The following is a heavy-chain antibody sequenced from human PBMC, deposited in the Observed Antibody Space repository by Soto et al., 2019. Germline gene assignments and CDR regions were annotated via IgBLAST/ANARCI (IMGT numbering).Heavy chain of an antibody. D-gene: IGHD6-13*01. J-gene: IGHJ4*02. Sequence: EVQLLESGGGLVQPGGSLRLSCAASGFTFSSYAMSWVRQAPGKVLEWVSAISGSGGSTYYADSVKGRFTISRDNSKNTLYLQMNSMRAEDTAVYYCAKENGYSSSWFEFDYWGQGTLVTVSS. CDR2: ISGSGGST. CDR1: GFTFSSYA. V-gene: IGHV3-23*01. CDR3: AKENGYSSSWFEFDY.